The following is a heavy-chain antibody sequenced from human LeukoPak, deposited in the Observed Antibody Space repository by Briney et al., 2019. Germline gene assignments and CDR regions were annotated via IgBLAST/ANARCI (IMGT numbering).Heavy chain of an antibody. D-gene: IGHD4-17*01. CDR1: GGSFSGYY. Sequence: PSETLSLTCAVYGGSFSGYYWSWIRQPPGKGLEWIGDTIHSGSTNYNPSLKSRVTMSVDTSKNQFSLKLNSVTAADTAVYFCARFDQGDYSGDAFDIWGQGTKVTVSS. V-gene: IGHV4-34*12. CDR2: TIHSGST. CDR3: ARFDQGDYSGDAFDI. J-gene: IGHJ3*02.